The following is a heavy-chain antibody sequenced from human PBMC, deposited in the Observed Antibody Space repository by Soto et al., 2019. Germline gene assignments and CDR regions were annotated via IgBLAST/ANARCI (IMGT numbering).Heavy chain of an antibody. CDR3: ARGHPVYWLRNLDY. CDR2: ISYDGSNK. CDR1: GFIFSSYA. J-gene: IGHJ4*02. D-gene: IGHD5-12*01. V-gene: IGHV3-30-3*01. Sequence: QVQLVESGGGVVQPGRSLRLSCAASGFIFSSYAMHWVRQAPGKGLEWVAVISYDGSNKNYADSVKGRFTISRDNSKSTLYLQMNSLRAVDTAVYYCARGHPVYWLRNLDYWGQGTLVTVSS.